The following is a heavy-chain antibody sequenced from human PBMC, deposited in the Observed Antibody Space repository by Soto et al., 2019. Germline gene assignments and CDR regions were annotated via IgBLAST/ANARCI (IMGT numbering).Heavy chain of an antibody. Sequence: SETLCLTCTVSGGSISSGGYYWSWIRQHPGKGLEWIGYIYYSGSTYYNPSLKSRVTISVDTSKNQFSLKLSSVTAADTAVYYCARDEGRGWFDPWGQGTLVTVSS. CDR1: GGSISSGGYY. J-gene: IGHJ5*02. D-gene: IGHD2-15*01. CDR3: ARDEGRGWFDP. CDR2: IYYSGST. V-gene: IGHV4-31*03.